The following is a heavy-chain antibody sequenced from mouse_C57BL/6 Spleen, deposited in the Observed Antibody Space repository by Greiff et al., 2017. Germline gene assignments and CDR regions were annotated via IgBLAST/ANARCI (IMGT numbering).Heavy chain of an antibody. D-gene: IGHD1-3*01. V-gene: IGHV1-50*01. Sequence: VQLQQPGAELVKPGASVKLSCKASGYTFTSYWMQWVKQRPGQGLEWIGEIDPSDSYTNYNHKFKGKATLTVDTSSSTAYMQLSSLTSADSAVYYCARGSGFDYWGQGTTLTVSS. CDR1: GYTFTSYW. J-gene: IGHJ2*01. CDR2: IDPSDSYT. CDR3: ARGSGFDY.